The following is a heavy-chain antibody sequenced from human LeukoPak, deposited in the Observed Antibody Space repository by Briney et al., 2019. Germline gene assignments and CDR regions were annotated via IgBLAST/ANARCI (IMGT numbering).Heavy chain of an antibody. Sequence: GGSLRLSCAASGFTFSSYAMQWVRQAPGKGLEWVAVISYDGSNKYYADSVKGRFTISRDNSKNTLYLQMKSLRAEDTAVYYCASPGYSSGWYVNYWGQGTLVTVSS. D-gene: IGHD6-19*01. CDR1: GFTFSSYA. J-gene: IGHJ4*02. V-gene: IGHV3-30-3*01. CDR3: ASPGYSSGWYVNY. CDR2: ISYDGSNK.